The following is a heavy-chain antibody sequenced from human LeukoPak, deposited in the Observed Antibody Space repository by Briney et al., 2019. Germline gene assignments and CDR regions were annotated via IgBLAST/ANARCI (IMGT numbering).Heavy chain of an antibody. J-gene: IGHJ6*03. CDR1: GFTFSSYE. CDR3: ARENYYYMDV. CDR2: ISSSGGTM. Sequence: PGGSLRLSCAASGFTFSSYEMNWVRQAPGKGLEWVSYISSSGGTMYYADSVKGRFTISRDNAKNSPYLQMNNLGAEDTAVYYCARENYYYMDVWGKGTTVTISS. V-gene: IGHV3-48*03.